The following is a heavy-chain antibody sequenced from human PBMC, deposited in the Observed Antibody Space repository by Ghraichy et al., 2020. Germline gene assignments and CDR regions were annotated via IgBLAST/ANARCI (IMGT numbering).Heavy chain of an antibody. V-gene: IGHV3-23*01. CDR1: GFTFSIYA. Sequence: GESLNISCAASGFTFSIYAMNWVRQAPGKGLEWVSAISGSGGSTYYADSVKGRFTMSRDNSKNTLYLQMNSLRAEDTAVYYCAKDKRPREEGANYYYGMDVWGQGTTVTVSS. J-gene: IGHJ6*02. CDR3: AKDKRPREEGANYYYGMDV. CDR2: ISGSGGST.